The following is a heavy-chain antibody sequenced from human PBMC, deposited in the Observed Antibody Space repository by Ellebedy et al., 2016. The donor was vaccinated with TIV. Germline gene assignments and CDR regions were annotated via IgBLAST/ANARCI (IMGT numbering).Heavy chain of an antibody. CDR3: ARDLDKSSGWYGGAAY. D-gene: IGHD6-19*01. CDR2: ISHDGSSQ. CDR1: AFTFSAYG. Sequence: PGGSLRLSCTASAFTFSAYGMHWVRQAPGKGLEWVAVISHDGSSQYYADSVKGRFTVSRDNSMTTVYLEMNSLRAEDTALYYCARDLDKSSGWYGGAAYWGQGTQVTVSS. J-gene: IGHJ4*02. V-gene: IGHV3-30*03.